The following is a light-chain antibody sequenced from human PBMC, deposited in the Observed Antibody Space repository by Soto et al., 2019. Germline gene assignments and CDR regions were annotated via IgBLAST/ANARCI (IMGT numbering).Light chain of an antibody. J-gene: IGKJ4*01. CDR1: QGISSS. CDR2: GAS. V-gene: IGKV1-12*01. Sequence: DLQMTQSPTSVSASVGDRVTITCRASQGISSSLAWYQQRPGTAPKIPIYGASSFQSGVPSRFRGSGACTAFTLTISSLQPEDFATYYCQQGSSFPLTIGGGTRVDIK. CDR3: QQGSSFPLT.